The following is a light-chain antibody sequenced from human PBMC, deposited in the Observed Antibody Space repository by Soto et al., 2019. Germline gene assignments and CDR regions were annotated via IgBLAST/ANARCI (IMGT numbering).Light chain of an antibody. CDR2: AAS. CDR3: QQSYSTPIT. J-gene: IGKJ5*01. V-gene: IGKV1-39*01. CDR1: HGISSY. Sequence: IQFTQSPSSLSVSVGDRVTITCRASHGISSYLAWYQQKPGKAPKLLIYAASSLQSGVPSRFSGSGSGTDFTLTISSLQPEDFATYYCQQSYSTPITFAQGTRLEIK.